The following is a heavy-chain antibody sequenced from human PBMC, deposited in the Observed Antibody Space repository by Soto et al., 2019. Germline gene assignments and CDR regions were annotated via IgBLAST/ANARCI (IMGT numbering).Heavy chain of an antibody. D-gene: IGHD2-15*01. Sequence: QVQLQESGPGLVKPSETVSLSCTVSGGSISTTYYYWSWIRQPPGEGLEWIGYIYYSGDTHYNPSLKSRLTISADTSKNQFSLKLNSVTAADTAVYYCARIGARQYCSGGNCYSGVFDIWGQGTMVTVSS. CDR3: ARIGARQYCSGGNCYSGVFDI. V-gene: IGHV4-30-4*01. J-gene: IGHJ3*02. CDR2: IYYSGDT. CDR1: GGSISTTYYY.